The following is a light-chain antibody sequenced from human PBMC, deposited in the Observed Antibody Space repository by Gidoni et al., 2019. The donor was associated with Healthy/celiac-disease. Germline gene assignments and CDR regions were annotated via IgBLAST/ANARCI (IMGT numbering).Light chain of an antibody. J-gene: IGKJ4*01. CDR1: QSVSSSY. V-gene: IGKV3-20*01. Sequence: EIVLTQSPGTLSLSPGERATLSCRAGQSVSSSYLAWYQQKPGQAPRLLIYGASSRATGIPDRVSGSGSGTDFTLTISRLEPEDFAVYYCQQYGSSPPLTFGGGTKVEIK. CDR2: GAS. CDR3: QQYGSSPPLT.